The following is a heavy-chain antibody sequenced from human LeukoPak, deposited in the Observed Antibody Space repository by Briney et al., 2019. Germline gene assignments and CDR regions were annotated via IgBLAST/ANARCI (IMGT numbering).Heavy chain of an antibody. CDR2: IYYSGTT. D-gene: IGHD3-22*01. CDR1: GGSISTYY. J-gene: IGHJ6*02. CDR3: ARSYDSRGYYYFGMDV. Sequence: PSETLSLTCTVSGGSISTYYWSWIRQPPGKGVEWFGFIYYSGTTDYDPSLKSRATISLDTSKKQFSLKLNSVTAADTAVYYCARSYDSRGYYYFGMDVWGQGTTVTVSS. V-gene: IGHV4-59*01.